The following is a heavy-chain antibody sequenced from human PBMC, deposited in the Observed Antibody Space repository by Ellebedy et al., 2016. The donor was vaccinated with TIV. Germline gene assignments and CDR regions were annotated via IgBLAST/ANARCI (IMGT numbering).Heavy chain of an antibody. CDR1: GFTFSNYG. CDR3: ARDLRYDSSGNPGHYCDY. J-gene: IGHJ4*02. V-gene: IGHV3-30*03. D-gene: IGHD3-22*01. Sequence: GGSLRLSCAASGFTFSNYGMHWVRQAPGKGLEWVAIISYDETNKQYIDSVKGRFTISRDNSKNTLYLQMNSLRTEDTAVYYCARDLRYDSSGNPGHYCDYWGQGTQVTVSS. CDR2: ISYDETNK.